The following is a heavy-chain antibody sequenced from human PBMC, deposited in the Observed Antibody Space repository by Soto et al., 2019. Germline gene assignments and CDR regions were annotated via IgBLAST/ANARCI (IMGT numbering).Heavy chain of an antibody. D-gene: IGHD1-1*01. Sequence: SETLSLTCTVSGGSITSSFYYWAWIRQPPGKGLEWIGSVHFGGNTYHNPSLKSRVTISVDTSKNQFSLSLSSVTAADAAVYYCARQTGRQVHWGIRHWGQGTLVTVSS. CDR2: VHFGGNT. V-gene: IGHV4-39*01. J-gene: IGHJ4*02. CDR3: ARQTGRQVHWGIRH. CDR1: GGSITSSFYY.